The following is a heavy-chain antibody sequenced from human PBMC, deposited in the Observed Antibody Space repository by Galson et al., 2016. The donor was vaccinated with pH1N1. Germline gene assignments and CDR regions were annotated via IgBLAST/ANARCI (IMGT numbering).Heavy chain of an antibody. CDR3: TGVPRCHSSSCYNYDYYYIDF. CDR1: GYTFVEVS. CDR2: FDTKGDET. Sequence: SVKVSCKVSGYTFVEVSIHWVRQAPGKGLEWMGSFDTKGDETIYSQKLQGRVTMTRDISADTAYMVLSSLESEDTAVSYCTGVPRCHSSSCYNYDYYYIDFWGQGSPVTVAS. D-gene: IGHD5-24*01. V-gene: IGHV1-24*01. J-gene: IGHJ6*03.